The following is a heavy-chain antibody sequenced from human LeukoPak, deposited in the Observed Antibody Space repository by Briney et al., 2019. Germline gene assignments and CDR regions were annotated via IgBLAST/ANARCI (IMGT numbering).Heavy chain of an antibody. J-gene: IGHJ6*03. Sequence: SVKVSCKASGYTFTGYYMHWVRQAPGQGLEWMGGIIPIFGTANYAQKFQGRVTITTDESTSTAYMELSSLRSEDTAVYYCASGISSSGYYYYYYMDVWGKGTTVTVSS. D-gene: IGHD6-6*01. CDR2: IIPIFGTA. V-gene: IGHV1-69*05. CDR1: GYTFTGYY. CDR3: ASGISSSGYYYYYYMDV.